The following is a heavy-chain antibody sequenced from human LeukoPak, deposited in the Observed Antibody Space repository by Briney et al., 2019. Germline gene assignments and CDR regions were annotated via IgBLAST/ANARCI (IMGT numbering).Heavy chain of an antibody. D-gene: IGHD3-10*01. V-gene: IGHV4-59*01. CDR3: AKTLRDLFSSYYYYYMDV. CDR2: IYYSGST. Sequence: SETLSLTCTVSGGSISTYYWGWIRQPPGKGPEWIGYIYYSGSTNYNPSLKSRVTISVDTSKNQFSLKLSSVTAADTAVYYCAKTLRDLFSSYYYYYMDVWGKGTTVTVSS. CDR1: GGSISTYY. J-gene: IGHJ6*03.